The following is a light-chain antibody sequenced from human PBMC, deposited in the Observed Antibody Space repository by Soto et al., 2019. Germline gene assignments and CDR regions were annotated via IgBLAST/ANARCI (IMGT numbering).Light chain of an antibody. J-gene: IGKJ4*01. Sequence: DIVMTQSPDSLAVSLGERATINCKSSQSVLYSSDNENHIAWYQQKPGQPPKLLIYWASTRESGVPDRFSGSGCGADFTLTISSLQAEDVAVYHCQQYHSLPLTFGGGTKVEI. V-gene: IGKV4-1*01. CDR2: WAS. CDR1: QSVLYSSDNENH. CDR3: QQYHSLPLT.